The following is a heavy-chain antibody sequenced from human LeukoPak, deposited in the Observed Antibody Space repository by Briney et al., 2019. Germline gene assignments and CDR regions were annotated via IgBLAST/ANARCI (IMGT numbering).Heavy chain of an antibody. CDR3: ARNDPEAAALTLDH. J-gene: IGHJ4*02. D-gene: IGHD6-13*01. CDR2: IIPSGDST. Sequence: GASVKVSCKASGYTFTTYYMHWVRQAPGQGLEWMGIIIPSGDSTSYAQKLEGRVTVTTDTSTSTAYMELRSLRSDDTAVYYCARNDPEAAALTLDHWGQGTLVTVSS. CDR1: GYTFTTYY. V-gene: IGHV1-46*01.